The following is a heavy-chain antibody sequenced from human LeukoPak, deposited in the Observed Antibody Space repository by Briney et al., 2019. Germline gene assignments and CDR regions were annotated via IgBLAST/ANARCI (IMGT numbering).Heavy chain of an antibody. CDR3: ARGASGWYGNSFDY. CDR2: IYSTGNT. V-gene: IGHV4-4*07. Sequence: PSETLSLTCTVSGASIRSDYWSWIRQPAGKGLEWIGHIYSTGNTNYNPSLKSRVTMSIDTSKNQFSLKLISVTAADTSEYYCARGASGWYGNSFDYWGQGTLITVSS. D-gene: IGHD6-19*01. J-gene: IGHJ4*02. CDR1: GASIRSDY.